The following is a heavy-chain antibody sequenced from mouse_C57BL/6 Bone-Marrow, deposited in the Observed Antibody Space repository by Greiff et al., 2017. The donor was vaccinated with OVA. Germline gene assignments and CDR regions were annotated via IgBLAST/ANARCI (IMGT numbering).Heavy chain of an antibody. J-gene: IGHJ1*03. D-gene: IGHD2-1*01. CDR3: ARRGGNYYWYFDV. CDR2: ISNGGGST. Sequence: EVMLVESGGGLVQPGGSLKLSCAASGFTFSDYYMYWVRQTPEKRLEWVAYISNGGGSTYYPDTVKGRFTISRDNAKNTLYLQMSRLKSEDTAMYYCARRGGNYYWYFDVWGTGTTVTVSS. CDR1: GFTFSDYY. V-gene: IGHV5-12*01.